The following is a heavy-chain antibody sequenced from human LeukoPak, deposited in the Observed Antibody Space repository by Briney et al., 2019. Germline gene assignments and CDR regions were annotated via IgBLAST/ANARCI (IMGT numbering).Heavy chain of an antibody. CDR3: ARDSRGLIPDDY. D-gene: IGHD3-10*01. CDR1: GYTFTSYY. V-gene: IGHV1-46*01. Sequence: ASVKVSCKTSGYTFTSYYIHWARQAPGQGLEWMGIINPSGGSTSSTRYAQKFQGRVTMTRDTSTSTVYMELSGLRSEDTAVYYCARDSRGLIPDDYWGQGTLVTVSS. CDR2: INPSGGSTSST. J-gene: IGHJ4*02.